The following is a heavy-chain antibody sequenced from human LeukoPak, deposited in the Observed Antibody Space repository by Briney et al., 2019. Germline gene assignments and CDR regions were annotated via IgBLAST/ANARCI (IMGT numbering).Heavy chain of an antibody. D-gene: IGHD6-19*01. CDR1: GFTFSSYG. V-gene: IGHV3-33*01. CDR2: IRYDGSNK. CDR3: ARRQNSGWLSY. J-gene: IGHJ4*02. Sequence: GGSLRLSCAASGFTFSSYGMHWVRQAPGKGLEWVAVIRYDGSNKYYAVSVKGRFTISRDNSKNTLYLQMNSLRAEDTAVYYCARRQNSGWLSYWGQGTLVTVSS.